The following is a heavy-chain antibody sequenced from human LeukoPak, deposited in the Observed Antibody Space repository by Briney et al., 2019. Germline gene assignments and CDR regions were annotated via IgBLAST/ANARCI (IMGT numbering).Heavy chain of an antibody. D-gene: IGHD3-22*01. CDR1: GFTFSSYA. J-gene: IGHJ4*02. V-gene: IGHV3-23*01. CDR2: ISGSGGST. CDR3: AKDRTASPKIVVVINSPSDC. Sequence: GGSLRLSCAASGFTFSSYAMSWVRQAPGKGLEWVSAISGSGGSTYYADSVKGRFTISRDNSKNTLYLQMNSLRAEDTAVYYCAKDRTASPKIVVVINSPSDCWGQGTLVTVSS.